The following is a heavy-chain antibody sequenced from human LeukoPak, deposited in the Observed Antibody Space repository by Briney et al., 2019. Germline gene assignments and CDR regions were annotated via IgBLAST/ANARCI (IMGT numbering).Heavy chain of an antibody. D-gene: IGHD3-3*01. Sequence: ASVKVSCKASGYTFTSYGISGVRQTPVHRLESMGWSSAYNCNTHYAQKIQGTVTMTIDTSTSTAYMELRSRRSDDAAVYDCATLGVVTAGQGYWGQGTLVTVSS. CDR1: GYTFTSYG. J-gene: IGHJ4*02. V-gene: IGHV1-18*01. CDR3: ATLGVVTAGQGY. CDR2: SSAYNCNT.